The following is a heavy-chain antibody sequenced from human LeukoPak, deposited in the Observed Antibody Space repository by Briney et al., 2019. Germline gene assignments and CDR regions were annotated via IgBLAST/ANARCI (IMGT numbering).Heavy chain of an antibody. CDR1: GGSISSSSYY. V-gene: IGHV4-39*07. Sequence: SETLSLTCTVSGGSISSSSYYWGWIRQPPGKGLEWIGSIYYSGTTHYSPSLESRVTISVDTSKNQFSLKLASVTAADTAIYYCAKGAGGFNYYNWFDPWGQGTLVTVSS. CDR2: IYYSGTT. D-gene: IGHD1-1*01. J-gene: IGHJ5*02. CDR3: AKGAGGFNYYNWFDP.